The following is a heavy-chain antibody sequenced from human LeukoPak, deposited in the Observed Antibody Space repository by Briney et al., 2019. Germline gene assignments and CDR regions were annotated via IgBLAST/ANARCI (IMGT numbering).Heavy chain of an antibody. V-gene: IGHV6-1*01. Sequence: SQTLSLTCALSGDSVSSNSAAWHWIRQSPSRGLEWLGRTYYRSKWYNDYAVSVKSRITINPDTSKNQFSLQLNSVTPEDTAVYYCARDRYDYVWGSYRLNWFDPWGQGTLVTVSS. CDR2: TYYRSKWYN. D-gene: IGHD3-16*02. J-gene: IGHJ5*02. CDR3: ARDRYDYVWGSYRLNWFDP. CDR1: GDSVSSNSAA.